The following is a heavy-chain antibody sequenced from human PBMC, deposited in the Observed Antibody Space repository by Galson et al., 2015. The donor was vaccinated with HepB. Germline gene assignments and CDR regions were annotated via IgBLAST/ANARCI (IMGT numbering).Heavy chain of an antibody. CDR1: GYTFTSYY. Sequence: SVKVSCKASGYTFTSYYMHWVRQAPGQGLEWMGIINPSGGSTSYAQKFQGRVTMTRDTSTSTVYMELSSLRSEDTAVYYCARDLAMTTVTTVPSPYFDYWGQGTLVTVSS. J-gene: IGHJ4*02. CDR3: ARDLAMTTVTTVPSPYFDY. D-gene: IGHD4-17*01. V-gene: IGHV1-46*01. CDR2: INPSGGST.